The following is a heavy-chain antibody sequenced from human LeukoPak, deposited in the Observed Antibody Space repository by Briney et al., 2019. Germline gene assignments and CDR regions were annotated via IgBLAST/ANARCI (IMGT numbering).Heavy chain of an antibody. D-gene: IGHD3-22*01. CDR2: IIPILGIA. CDR3: ARAPRDSSGYYDSYYYGMDV. V-gene: IGHV1-69*04. CDR1: GGTFSNYA. Sequence: SVKVSCKASGGTFSNYAISWVRQAPGQGLEWMGRIIPILGIANYAQKFQGRVTITADKSTSTAYMDLSSLRSEDTAVYYCARAPRDSSGYYDSYYYGMDVWGQGTTVTVSS. J-gene: IGHJ6*02.